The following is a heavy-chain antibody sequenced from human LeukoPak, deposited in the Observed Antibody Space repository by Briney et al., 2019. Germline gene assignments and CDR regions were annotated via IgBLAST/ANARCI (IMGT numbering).Heavy chain of an antibody. J-gene: IGHJ4*02. D-gene: IGHD3-9*01. CDR2: IRYDGSNK. V-gene: IGHV3-30*02. CDR1: GFTFSSYG. Sequence: GGSLRLSCAASGFTFSSYGMHWVRQAPGKGLEWVAFIRYDGSNKYYADSVKGRFTISRDNSKNTLYLQMNSLRAEDTAVYYCAKPQLRYFDWSPPDYWGQGTLVTVSS. CDR3: AKPQLRYFDWSPPDY.